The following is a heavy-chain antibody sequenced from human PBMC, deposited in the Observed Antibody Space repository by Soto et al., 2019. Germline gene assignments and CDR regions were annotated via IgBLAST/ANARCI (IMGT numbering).Heavy chain of an antibody. V-gene: IGHV1-18*01. CDR2: ISAYNGNT. CDR1: GYTFTSYG. CDR3: ARNYYGSGNELPPHLDY. Sequence: GASVKVSCKASGYTFTSYGISWVRQAPGQGLEWMGWISAYNGNTNYAQKLQGRVTMTTDTSTSTAYMELRSLRSDDTAVYYCARNYYGSGNELPPHLDYWGQGTLVTVSS. J-gene: IGHJ4*02. D-gene: IGHD3-10*01.